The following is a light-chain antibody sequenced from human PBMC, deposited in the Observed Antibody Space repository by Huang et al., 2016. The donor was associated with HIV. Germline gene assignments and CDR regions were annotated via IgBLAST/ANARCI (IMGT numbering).Light chain of an antibody. V-gene: IGKV3-15*01. J-gene: IGKJ1*01. CDR2: GAS. CDR1: QRIKNH. Sequence: IVMTQSPVTLSVSPGERAALSCRAGQRIKNHLAWDQQKPGQAPRLLIYGASTRTTGVPARFSGSGSGTEFTLTINNLQSDDFAVYYCQQYDYWPPVTFGQGTKV. CDR3: QQYDYWPPVT.